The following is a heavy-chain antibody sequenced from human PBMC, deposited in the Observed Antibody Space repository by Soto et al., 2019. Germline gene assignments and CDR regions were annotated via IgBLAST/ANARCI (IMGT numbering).Heavy chain of an antibody. V-gene: IGHV5-10-1*01. CDR2: IDPSDSYT. CDR3: ERHNTPLYYYGSGSYLDY. CDR1: GYSFTSYW. D-gene: IGHD3-10*01. J-gene: IGHJ4*02. Sequence: GESLKISCKGSGYSFTSYWISWVRQMPGKGLEWMGRIDPSDSYTNYSPSFQGHVTISADKSISTAYLQWSSLKASDTAMYYCERHNTPLYYYGSGSYLDYWGQGTLFSVSS.